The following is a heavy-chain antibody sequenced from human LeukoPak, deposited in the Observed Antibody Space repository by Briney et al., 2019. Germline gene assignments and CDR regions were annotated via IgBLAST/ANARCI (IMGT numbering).Heavy chain of an antibody. CDR1: GFTVRSNY. Sequence: GGSLRLSCAASGFTVRSNYMSWVRQAPGKGLEWVSEIYSDGTTYYAASVKGRFGISRDNSKNTVDLQMNSLRAEDTAVYYCARVNWRGILDWGQGTQVTVSS. V-gene: IGHV3-53*01. J-gene: IGHJ4*02. D-gene: IGHD3-3*01. CDR2: IYSDGTT. CDR3: ARVNWRGILD.